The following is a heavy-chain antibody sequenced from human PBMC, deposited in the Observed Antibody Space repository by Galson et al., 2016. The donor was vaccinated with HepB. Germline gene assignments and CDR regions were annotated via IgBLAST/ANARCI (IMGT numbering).Heavy chain of an antibody. CDR2: MYHSGST. Sequence: TLSLTCAVSGGSISSGGYSWTWIRQPPGKGLEWIGYMYHSGSTYYNPSLKSRVTISEDRSKNQFSLKLTSVTAADTAVYYCARMKGGAFDIWGQGTAVTVSS. CDR1: GGSISSGGYS. CDR3: ARMKGGAFDI. V-gene: IGHV4-30-2*01. J-gene: IGHJ3*02. D-gene: IGHD3-16*01.